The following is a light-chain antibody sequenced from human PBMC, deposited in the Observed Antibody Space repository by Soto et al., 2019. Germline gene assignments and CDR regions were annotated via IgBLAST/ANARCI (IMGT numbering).Light chain of an antibody. CDR1: QRVDSRY. J-gene: IGKJ2*01. CDR2: GAS. CDR3: QQYGSSPWMYT. Sequence: EIVLTQSPGTLSLSPGERATLSCRASQRVDSRYLAWYQQKPGQAPSLLIYGASSRATGIPDRFGGSGSGTDFTLTISRLEPEDFAVYYCQQYGSSPWMYTFGQGTKLEIK. V-gene: IGKV3-20*01.